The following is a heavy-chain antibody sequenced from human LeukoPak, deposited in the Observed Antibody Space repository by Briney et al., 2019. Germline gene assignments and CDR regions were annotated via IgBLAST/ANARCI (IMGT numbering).Heavy chain of an antibody. CDR3: ARDYCSSTSCYSLAFDF. D-gene: IGHD2-2*01. V-gene: IGHV3-21*01. Sequence: GGSLRLSCEGSGFIFKSYNMNWVRQAPGKGLEWVSFISSSSSYIYYADSVKGRFTISRDNAKNSLFLQMNSLRAEDTAVYFCARDYCSSTSCYSLAFDFWGHGTMVTDSS. CDR2: ISSSSSYI. J-gene: IGHJ3*01. CDR1: GFIFKSYN.